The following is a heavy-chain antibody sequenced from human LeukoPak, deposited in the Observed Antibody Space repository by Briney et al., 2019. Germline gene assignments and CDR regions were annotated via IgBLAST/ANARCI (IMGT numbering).Heavy chain of an antibody. CDR1: GYTFTGYY. CDR2: INPNSGGT. Sequence: ASVKVSCKASGYTFTGYYMHWVRQAPGQGLEWMGWINPNSGGTNYAQKFQGRVTMTRDTSISTAYMELSRLRSDDTAAYYCAREPHYYGSGGGDYWGQGTLVTVSS. J-gene: IGHJ4*02. CDR3: AREPHYYGSGGGDY. V-gene: IGHV1-2*02. D-gene: IGHD3-10*01.